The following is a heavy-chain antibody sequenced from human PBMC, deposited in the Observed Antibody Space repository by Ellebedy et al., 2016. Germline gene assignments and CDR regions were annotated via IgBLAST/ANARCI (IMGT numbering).Heavy chain of an antibody. CDR1: GFTFSSYT. D-gene: IGHD4-17*01. J-gene: IGHJ4*02. Sequence: GGSLRLXCAASGFTFSSYTMNWVRQAPGGGLEWISTISGDGDTTFSADSVKGRFTISRDNSRYTLYLQMDSLTAADTAVYYCYYGHYSGFWGQGTLVTVSS. CDR3: YYGHYSGF. CDR2: ISGDGDTT. V-gene: IGHV3-23*01.